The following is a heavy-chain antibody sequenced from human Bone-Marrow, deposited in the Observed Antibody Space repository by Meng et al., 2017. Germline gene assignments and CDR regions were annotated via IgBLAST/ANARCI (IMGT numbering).Heavy chain of an antibody. D-gene: IGHD6-19*01. CDR3: ARACSSPGIAVAGTSFAFDI. CDR2: ISSSSSYI. CDR1: GFTFSSYS. V-gene: IGHV3-21*01. J-gene: IGHJ3*02. Sequence: GESLKISCAASGFTFSSYSMNWVRQAPGKGLEWVSSISSSSSYIYYADSAKGRFTISRDNAKNSLYLLMNSLRAEDTAVYYCARACSSPGIAVAGTSFAFDIWGQGTMVTVSS.